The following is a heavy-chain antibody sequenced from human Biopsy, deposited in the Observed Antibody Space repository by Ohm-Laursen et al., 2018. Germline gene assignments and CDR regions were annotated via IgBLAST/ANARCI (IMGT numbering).Heavy chain of an antibody. Sequence: SDTLSLICAVNGESSSGYFWNWIRQPPGKGLEWIGEINQSGSTKYNPSLKRRATLSADSSNSQFSLRLTSVTAADTAIYYCARGSGYFKLDVWGQGTTVTVSS. V-gene: IGHV4-34*01. J-gene: IGHJ6*02. CDR3: ARGSGYFKLDV. CDR1: GESSSGYF. CDR2: INQSGST. D-gene: IGHD5-12*01.